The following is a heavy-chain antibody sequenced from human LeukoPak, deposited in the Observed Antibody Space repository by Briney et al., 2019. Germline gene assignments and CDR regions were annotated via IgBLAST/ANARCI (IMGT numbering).Heavy chain of an antibody. V-gene: IGHV1-18*01. J-gene: IGHJ6*03. CDR2: ISAYNGNT. D-gene: IGHD3-3*01. Sequence: ASVKVSCKASGYTFTSYGISWVRQAPGQGLEWMGWISAYNGNTNYAQKLQGRVTMTTDTSTSTAYMELRSLRSDDTAVYCCARSYYDFWSGYYYYYYYYMDVWGKGTTVTVSS. CDR1: GYTFTSYG. CDR3: ARSYYDFWSGYYYYYYYYMDV.